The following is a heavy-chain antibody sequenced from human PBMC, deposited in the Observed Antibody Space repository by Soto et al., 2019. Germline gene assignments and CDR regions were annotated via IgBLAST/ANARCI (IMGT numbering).Heavy chain of an antibody. Sequence: SVKVSCKASGGTSSSYAISWVRQAPGQGLEWMGGIIPIFGTANYAQKFQGRVTITADKSTSTAYMELSSLRSEDTAVYYCARDRVAGNFGWFDPWGQGTLVTVSS. CDR2: IIPIFGTA. J-gene: IGHJ5*02. D-gene: IGHD6-19*01. V-gene: IGHV1-69*06. CDR3: ARDRVAGNFGWFDP. CDR1: GGTSSSYA.